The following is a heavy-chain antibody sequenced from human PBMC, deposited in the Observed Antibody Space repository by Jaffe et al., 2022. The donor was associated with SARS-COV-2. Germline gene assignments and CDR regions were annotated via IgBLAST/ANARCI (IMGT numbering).Heavy chain of an antibody. CDR1: GGSIISDY. J-gene: IGHJ1*01. D-gene: IGHD6-13*01. Sequence: QVQLQESGPGLVKPSETLSLTCTVSGGSIISDYWSWIRQSPGKGLEWIGYVYYSGSTNSNPSLKSRVTISVDRSKKQFSLKLTSVTAADTAVYYCARGYSTSWFQVWGQGTLVTVSS. CDR2: VYYSGST. CDR3: ARGYSTSWFQV. V-gene: IGHV4-59*01.